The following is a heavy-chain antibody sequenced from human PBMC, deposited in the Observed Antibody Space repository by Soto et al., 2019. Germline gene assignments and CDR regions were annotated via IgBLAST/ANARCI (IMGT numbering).Heavy chain of an antibody. J-gene: IGHJ4*02. CDR2: IYHSGST. CDR1: GGSISSGGYS. V-gene: IGHV4-30-2*01. Sequence: QLQLQESGSGLVKPSQTLSLTCAVSGGSISSGGYSWSWIRQPPGKGLEWIGYIYHSGSTYYNPSLKSRVTISVDRSKKQFSLKLSSVTAADTAVYYCARAAVYYDSSGYYYFFDYWGQGTLVTVSS. D-gene: IGHD3-22*01. CDR3: ARAAVYYDSSGYYYFFDY.